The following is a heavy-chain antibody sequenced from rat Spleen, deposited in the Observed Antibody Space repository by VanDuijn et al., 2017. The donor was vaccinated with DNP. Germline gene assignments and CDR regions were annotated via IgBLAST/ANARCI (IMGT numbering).Heavy chain of an antibody. CDR3: ATRTIAAFAY. J-gene: IGHJ3*01. D-gene: IGHD1-2*01. CDR2: ISYEGSST. Sequence: EVQLVESGGGLVQPGRSLKLSCVASGFTFSDYNMAWVRQAPKKGLEWVATISYEGSSTYYRESVKGRFTISRDNAKSTLYLQMDSLRSEDTATYYCATRTIAAFAYWGQGTLVTVSS. CDR1: GFTFSDYN. V-gene: IGHV5-7*01.